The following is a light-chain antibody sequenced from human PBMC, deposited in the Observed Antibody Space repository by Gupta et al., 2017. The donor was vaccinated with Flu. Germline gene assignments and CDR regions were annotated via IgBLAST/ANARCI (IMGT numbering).Light chain of an antibody. Sequence: DIQVTQSPSSLSASVGDRITITCLTSQKITNYLNWFAQKPGKAPNLLIYAASTLQTGVPSRFSGSGSGTNFNFTISRLHPEDYGTYYCQQTDYTPRAFGQGTKVEVK. V-gene: IGKV1-39*01. J-gene: IGKJ1*01. CDR3: QQTDYTPRA. CDR2: AAS. CDR1: QKITNY.